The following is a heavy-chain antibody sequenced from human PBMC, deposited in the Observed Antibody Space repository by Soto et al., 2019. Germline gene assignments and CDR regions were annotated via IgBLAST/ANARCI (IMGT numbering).Heavy chain of an antibody. Sequence: QLQLQESGPGLVKPSETLSLTCTVSGCSISSSSYYWGWIRQPPGKGLEWIGSIYYGGSTYYNPSLKSRVTISVDTSKNQFSLKLSSVTAADTAVYYCARRGYYDSSAKWVYWGQGTLVTVSS. J-gene: IGHJ4*02. D-gene: IGHD3-22*01. CDR2: IYYGGST. CDR3: ARRGYYDSSAKWVY. CDR1: GCSISSSSYY. V-gene: IGHV4-39*01.